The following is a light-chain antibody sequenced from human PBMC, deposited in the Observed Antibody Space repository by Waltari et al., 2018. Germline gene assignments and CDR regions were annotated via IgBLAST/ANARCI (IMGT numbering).Light chain of an antibody. CDR2: KTS. CDR3: QQYNSYRT. J-gene: IGKJ1*01. V-gene: IGKV1-5*03. Sequence: DIQMTQSPSTLSASVGDRVTITCRASQTINTWLAWYQQKPGKAPKLLIYKTSSLESGVSSRFSGSGSGTELTLTISSLQPDDFVTYYCQQYNSYRTFGQGTKVEIK. CDR1: QTINTW.